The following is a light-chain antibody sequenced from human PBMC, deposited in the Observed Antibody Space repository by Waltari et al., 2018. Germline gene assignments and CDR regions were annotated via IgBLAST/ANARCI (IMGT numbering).Light chain of an antibody. Sequence: DIQMTQSHPTLSASVGDRDTITCLASQSISNWLVWYQQKPGKAPKLLIYKASTLETGVPSRFSGSGSGTEFTLTISNLQPDDFATYYCQQYNYYWTFGQGTKVEI. CDR1: QSISNW. J-gene: IGKJ1*01. CDR2: KAS. V-gene: IGKV1-5*03. CDR3: QQYNYYWT.